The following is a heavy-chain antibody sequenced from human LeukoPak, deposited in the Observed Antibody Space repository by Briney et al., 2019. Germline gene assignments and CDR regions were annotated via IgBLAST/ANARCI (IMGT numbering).Heavy chain of an antibody. V-gene: IGHV1-2*02. CDR1: GYTFTGYY. Sequence: ASVKVSRKASGYTFTGYYMHWVRQAPGQGLEWMGWINPNSGGTNYAQKFQGRVTMTRDTSISTAYMELSRLRSDDTAVYYCARGPSGWYVYFDYWGQGTLVTVSS. CDR2: INPNSGGT. CDR3: ARGPSGWYVYFDY. D-gene: IGHD6-19*01. J-gene: IGHJ4*02.